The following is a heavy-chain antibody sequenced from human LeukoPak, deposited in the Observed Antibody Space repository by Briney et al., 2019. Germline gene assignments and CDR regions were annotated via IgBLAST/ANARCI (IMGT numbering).Heavy chain of an antibody. CDR2: ISSSGSTI. CDR3: VQESSSLLRRYFDY. Sequence: GGSLRLSCAASGFTFSSYEMNWVRQAPGKGLEWVSYISSSGSTIYYADSEKGRLAISRDNAKTSLYLQMTRLRAEDTAVYYCVQESSSLLRRYFDYWGQGALVTVSS. CDR1: GFTFSSYE. V-gene: IGHV3-48*03. J-gene: IGHJ4*02. D-gene: IGHD2-15*01.